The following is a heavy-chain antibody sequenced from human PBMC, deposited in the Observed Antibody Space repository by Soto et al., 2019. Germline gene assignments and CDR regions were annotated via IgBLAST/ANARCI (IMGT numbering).Heavy chain of an antibody. CDR2: IYYSGST. CDR3: ARVGYDSSGYYDY. Sequence: SETLSLTCTVSGGSISSYYWSWIRQPPGKGLEWIGYIYYSGSTNYNPSLKSRVTISVDTSKNQFSLKLSSVTAADTAVYYCARVGYDSSGYYDYWGQGTLVTVSS. V-gene: IGHV4-59*01. CDR1: GGSISSYY. J-gene: IGHJ4*02. D-gene: IGHD3-22*01.